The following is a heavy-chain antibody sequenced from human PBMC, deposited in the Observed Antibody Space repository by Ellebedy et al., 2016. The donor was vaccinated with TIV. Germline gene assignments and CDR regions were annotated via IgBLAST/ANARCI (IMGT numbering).Heavy chain of an antibody. J-gene: IGHJ4*02. CDR2: IYWDDDK. V-gene: IGHV2-5*02. D-gene: IGHD4-11*01. CDR3: AHRTTVTSVDY. CDR1: GFSLTTRPVG. Sequence: SGPTLVKPTQTLTLTCTFSGFSLTTRPVGVGWIRQPPGKALEWLALIYWDDDKRYSPSLKSRLTITKDTSKNQVVLTMANMDPVDTATYYCAHRTTVTSVDYWGRGTLVTVSS.